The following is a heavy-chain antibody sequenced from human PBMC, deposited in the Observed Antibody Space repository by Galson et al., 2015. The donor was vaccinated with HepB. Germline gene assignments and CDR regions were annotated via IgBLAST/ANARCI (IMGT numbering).Heavy chain of an antibody. CDR1: GGSFSGYY. J-gene: IGHJ6*02. V-gene: IGHV4-34*01. CDR3: ARAYPRGIQLWNRGYDMDV. Sequence: SETLSLTCAVYGGSFSGYYWSWIRQPPGKGLEWIGEINPSGSTNYNPSLKSRVTISVDTSKNQFSLKLSSVTAADTAVYYCARAYPRGIQLWNRGYDMDVWGQGTTVTVSS. D-gene: IGHD5-18*01. CDR2: INPSGST.